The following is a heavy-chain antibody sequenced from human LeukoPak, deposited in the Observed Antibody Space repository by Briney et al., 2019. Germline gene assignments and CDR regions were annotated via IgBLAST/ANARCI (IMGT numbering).Heavy chain of an antibody. CDR3: AKVRLGYYFDY. Sequence: GGSLRLSCAASGFTFSSYGMHWVRQAPGKGLEWVAFIRCDGSNKYYADSVKGRFTISRDNSKNTLYLQMNSLRAEDTAVYYCAKVRLGYYFDYWSQGTLVTVSS. CDR2: IRCDGSNK. D-gene: IGHD3-10*01. J-gene: IGHJ4*02. V-gene: IGHV3-30*02. CDR1: GFTFSSYG.